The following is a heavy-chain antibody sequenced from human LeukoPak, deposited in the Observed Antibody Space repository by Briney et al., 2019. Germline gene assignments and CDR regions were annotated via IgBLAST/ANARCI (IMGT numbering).Heavy chain of an antibody. Sequence: LAGGSLRLSCAASGFTVSSNYMSWVRQAPGKGLEWVSVIYSGGSTYYADSVKGRLTISRDNSKNTLYFQMNSLRAGNTAVYYSAGGLPGGGDVWGKGTTVTVSS. CDR2: IYSGGST. J-gene: IGHJ6*04. CDR1: GFTVSSNY. V-gene: IGHV3-53*01. CDR3: AGGLPGGGDV. D-gene: IGHD3-10*01.